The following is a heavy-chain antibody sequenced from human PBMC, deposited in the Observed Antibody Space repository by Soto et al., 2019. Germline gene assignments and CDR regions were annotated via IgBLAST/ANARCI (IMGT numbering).Heavy chain of an antibody. CDR1: GYTFTSYY. CDR2: INPSGGST. CDR3: ARAFSGGNPFDY. Sequence: ASVKVSCKASGYTFTSYYMHWVRQAPGQGLEWMGIINPSGGSTSYAQKFQGGVTMTRNTSISTAYMELSSLRSEDTAVYYCARAFSGGNPFDYWGQGTLVTVSS. V-gene: IGHV1-46*01. D-gene: IGHD2-15*01. J-gene: IGHJ4*02.